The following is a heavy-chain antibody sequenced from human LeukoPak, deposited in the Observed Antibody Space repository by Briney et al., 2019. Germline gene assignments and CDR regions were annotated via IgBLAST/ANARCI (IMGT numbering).Heavy chain of an antibody. CDR1: GYRFSNYW. D-gene: IGHD2-21*02. CDR3: ARQPLVRDCGGDCEFDY. V-gene: IGHV5-51*01. J-gene: IGHJ4*02. Sequence: GASLQISSKGSGYRFSNYWIGWVRQMPGKGLEWMGIIYPGDSNTRYSPSFQGQVTISADRSISTAYLQWTSLKASDTAIYYCARQPLVRDCGGDCEFDYWGQGTRVSVSS. CDR2: IYPGDSNT.